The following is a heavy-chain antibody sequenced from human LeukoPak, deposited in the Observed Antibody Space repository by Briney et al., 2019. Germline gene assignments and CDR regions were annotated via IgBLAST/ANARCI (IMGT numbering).Heavy chain of an antibody. Sequence: GGSLRLSCAASGFTFSSYSMNWVRQAPGKGLEWVSSISSSSSYIYYADSVKGQFTISRDNARNSLYLQMNSVRAEDTALYYCARDLGSGWTRFDYWGQGTLVTVSS. CDR1: GFTFSSYS. CDR2: ISSSSSYI. CDR3: ARDLGSGWTRFDY. J-gene: IGHJ4*02. V-gene: IGHV3-21*04. D-gene: IGHD6-19*01.